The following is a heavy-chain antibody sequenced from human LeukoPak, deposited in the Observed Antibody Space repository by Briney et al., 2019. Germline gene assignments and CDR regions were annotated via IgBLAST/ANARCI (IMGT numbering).Heavy chain of an antibody. CDR1: GFTFSSYW. V-gene: IGHV3-74*01. Sequence: GGSLRLSCAAYGFTFSSYWMHWVRQAPGKGLVWVSRINSDGSSTSYADSVKGRFTISRDNAKNTLYLQMNSLRAEDTAVYYCARARYNWNPFDYWGQGTLVTVSS. J-gene: IGHJ4*02. CDR3: ARARYNWNPFDY. D-gene: IGHD1-20*01. CDR2: INSDGSST.